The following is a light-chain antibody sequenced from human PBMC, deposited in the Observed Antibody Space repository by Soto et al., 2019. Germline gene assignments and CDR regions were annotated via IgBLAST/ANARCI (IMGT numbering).Light chain of an antibody. Sequence: EILLTQSPVXXXXXXVXXXTLSCRASESVSSKLAWYQHKPGQAPRLLFYGASTRATDIPARFSGSGSGTEFTLTISSLQSEDFAVYYCQQHSKWPRTFGQGTKVDIK. J-gene: IGKJ1*01. CDR2: GAS. CDR1: ESVSSK. V-gene: IGKV3-15*01. CDR3: QQHSKWPRT.